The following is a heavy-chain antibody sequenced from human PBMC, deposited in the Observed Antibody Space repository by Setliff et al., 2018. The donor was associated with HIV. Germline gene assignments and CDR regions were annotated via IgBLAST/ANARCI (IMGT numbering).Heavy chain of an antibody. Sequence: SETLSLTCNVSIGSISSYYWNWIRQPAGTGLQWIGRISTSGNTNYNPSLKNRLTMSLDTSKQQLSLRLSSVTAADTAIYYCARQTATGTSATFDSWGQGSLVTVSS. CDR1: IGSISSYY. J-gene: IGHJ4*02. V-gene: IGHV4-4*07. D-gene: IGHD2-21*02. CDR3: ARQTATGTSATFDS. CDR2: ISTSGNT.